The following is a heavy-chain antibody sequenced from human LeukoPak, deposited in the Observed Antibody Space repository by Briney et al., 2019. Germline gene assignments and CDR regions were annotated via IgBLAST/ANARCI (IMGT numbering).Heavy chain of an antibody. CDR1: GYSISSGYY. D-gene: IGHD3-10*01. CDR3: ARCLPGQAEITMLQNWFDP. V-gene: IGHV4-38-2*02. J-gene: IGHJ5*02. CDR2: IYHSGST. Sequence: SETLSLTCTVSGYSISSGYYWGWIRHPPGKGLEWIGSIYHSGSTYYNPSLKSRVTISVDTSKNQFSLKLSSVTAADTAVYYCARCLPGQAEITMLQNWFDPWGQGTLVTVSS.